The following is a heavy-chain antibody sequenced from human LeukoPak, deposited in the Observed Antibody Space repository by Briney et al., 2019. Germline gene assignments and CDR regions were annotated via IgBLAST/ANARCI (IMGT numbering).Heavy chain of an antibody. J-gene: IGHJ4*02. CDR3: AKEAPHTAVLIALPEWNYIDS. CDR2: ISGSGGGT. V-gene: IGHV3-23*01. Sequence: GGSLRLSCAASGFSFSSFAMSWVRQAPGKGLEWVAIISGSGGGTYYADSVKGRFTVSRDFFTSTLDLQMTSLRAEDTAVYYCAKEAPHTAVLIALPEWNYIDSWGRGILVSVSS. CDR1: GFSFSSFA. D-gene: IGHD2-21*01.